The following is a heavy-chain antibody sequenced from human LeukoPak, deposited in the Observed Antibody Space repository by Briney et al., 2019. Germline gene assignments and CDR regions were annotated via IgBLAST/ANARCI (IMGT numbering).Heavy chain of an antibody. CDR2: IYYSGST. CDR1: GGSISSSSYY. D-gene: IGHD6-13*01. Sequence: SETLSLTCTVSGGSISSSSYYWGWIRQPPGKGLEWIGCIYYSGSTYYNPSLKSRVTISVDTSKNQFSLKLSSVTAADTAVYYCARLEGIAAAWGQGTLVTVSS. V-gene: IGHV4-39*01. CDR3: ARLEGIAAA. J-gene: IGHJ4*02.